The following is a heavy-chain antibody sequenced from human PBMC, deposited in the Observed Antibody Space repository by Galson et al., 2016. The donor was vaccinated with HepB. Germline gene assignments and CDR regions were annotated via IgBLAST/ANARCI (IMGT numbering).Heavy chain of an antibody. V-gene: IGHV4-39*01. Sequence: ETLSLTCTVSGGSISSRGYYWGWIRQPPGKGLEWIGSIYYSGSTYYNESLQSRVTMSVDTSKNQFSLKVNSVTAADTSVYYCARHSTSTAMAPLDYWGQGSRVTVSS. D-gene: IGHD2-2*01. CDR1: GGSISSRGYY. CDR2: IYYSGST. CDR3: ARHSTSTAMAPLDY. J-gene: IGHJ4*02.